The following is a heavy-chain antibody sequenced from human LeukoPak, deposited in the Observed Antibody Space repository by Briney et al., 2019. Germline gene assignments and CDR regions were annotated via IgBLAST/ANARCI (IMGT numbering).Heavy chain of an antibody. Sequence: ASVKVSCKVSGYTLTELSMHWVRQAPGKGLEWMGGFDPEDGETIYAQKFQGRVTMTEDASTDTAYMELSSLGSEDTAVYYCATPPYGGVDYWGQGTLVTVSS. D-gene: IGHD4/OR15-4a*01. J-gene: IGHJ4*02. CDR2: FDPEDGET. CDR3: ATPPYGGVDY. V-gene: IGHV1-24*01. CDR1: GYTLTELS.